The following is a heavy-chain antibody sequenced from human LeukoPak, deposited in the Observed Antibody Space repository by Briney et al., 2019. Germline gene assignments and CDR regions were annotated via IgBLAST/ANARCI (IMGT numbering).Heavy chain of an antibody. J-gene: IGHJ4*02. CDR1: GFTVSSNY. Sequence: GRSLRLSCAASGFTVSSNYMSWVRQAPGKGLEWVSVIYSGGSTYYADSVKGRFTISRDNSKNTLYLQMNSLRAEDTAVYYCARAEYYDFWSGYYPYYFDYWGQGTLVTVSS. CDR2: IYSGGST. V-gene: IGHV3-66*02. CDR3: ARAEYYDFWSGYYPYYFDY. D-gene: IGHD3-3*01.